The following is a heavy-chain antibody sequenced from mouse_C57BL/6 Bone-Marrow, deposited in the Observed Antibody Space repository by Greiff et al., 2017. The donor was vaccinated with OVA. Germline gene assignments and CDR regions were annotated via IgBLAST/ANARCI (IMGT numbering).Heavy chain of an antibody. D-gene: IGHD2-10*02. CDR2: ISGGGGNT. Sequence: EVKLMESGGGLVKPGGSLKLSCAASGFTFSSYTMSWVRQTPEKRLEWVATISGGGGNTYYPDSVTGRFTISRDNAKNTLYLQMSSLRSEDTALYYCARPSEYPAWFAYWGQGTLVTVSA. CDR1: GFTFSSYT. J-gene: IGHJ3*01. CDR3: ARPSEYPAWFAY. V-gene: IGHV5-9*01.